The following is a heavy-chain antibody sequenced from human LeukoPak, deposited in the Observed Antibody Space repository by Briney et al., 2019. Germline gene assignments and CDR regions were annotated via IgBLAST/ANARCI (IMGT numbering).Heavy chain of an antibody. CDR1: GFTFSSYA. CDR2: ISGSGGST. CDR3: AKDRGSGSYYHLARALDY. J-gene: IGHJ4*02. Sequence: GGSLRLSCAASGFTFSSYAMSWVRQAPGKGLEWVSVISGSGGSTYYADSVKGRFTISRDNSKNTLYLQMNNLRAEDTAVYYCAKDRGSGSYYHLARALDYWGQGTLVTVSS. D-gene: IGHD3-10*01. V-gene: IGHV3-23*01.